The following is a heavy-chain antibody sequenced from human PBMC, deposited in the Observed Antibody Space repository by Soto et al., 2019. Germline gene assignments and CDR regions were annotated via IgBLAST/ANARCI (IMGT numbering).Heavy chain of an antibody. CDR2: MNPNSGNT. D-gene: IGHD2-8*01. Sequence: GASVKVSCKASGYTFTSYDINWVRQATGQGLEWMGWMNPNSGNTGYAQKFQGRVTMTRNTSISTAYMELSSLRSEDTAVYYCARERGGYCTNGVCYAPDDDFDFRGQGTMVTVSS. CDR1: GYTFTSYD. J-gene: IGHJ3*01. CDR3: ARERGGYCTNGVCYAPDDDFDF. V-gene: IGHV1-8*01.